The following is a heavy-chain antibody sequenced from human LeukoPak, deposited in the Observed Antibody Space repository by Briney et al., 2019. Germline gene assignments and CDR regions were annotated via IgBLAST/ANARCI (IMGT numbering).Heavy chain of an antibody. J-gene: IGHJ3*02. CDR1: GGSFSGYY. CDR2: INHSGST. V-gene: IGHV4-34*01. CDR3: ARSAVDYGDYVDAFDI. D-gene: IGHD4-17*01. Sequence: PSETLSLTCAVYGGSFSGYYWSWIRQPPGKGLEWIGEINHSGSTNYNPSLKSRVTISVDTSKNQFSLKLSSVTAADTAVYYCARSAVDYGDYVDAFDIWGQGTMVTVSS.